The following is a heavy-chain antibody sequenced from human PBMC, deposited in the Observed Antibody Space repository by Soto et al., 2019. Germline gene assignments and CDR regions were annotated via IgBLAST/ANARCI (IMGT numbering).Heavy chain of an antibody. D-gene: IGHD3-10*01. V-gene: IGHV4-31*03. J-gene: IGHJ6*04. CDR1: GGSISSGGYY. CDR2: IYYSGST. CDR3: ARGTMVRGVSNGMDV. Sequence: SETLSLTCTVSGGSISSGGYYWSWIRQHPGKGLEWIGYIYYSGSTYYNPSLKSRVTISVGTSKNQFSLKLSSVTAADTAVYYCARGTMVRGVSNGMDVWGKGTTVTVSS.